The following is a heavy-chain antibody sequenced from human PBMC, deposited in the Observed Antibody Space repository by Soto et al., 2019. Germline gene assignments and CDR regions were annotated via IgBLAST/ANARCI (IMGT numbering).Heavy chain of an antibody. Sequence: QVQLVQSGAEVKKPGSSVKVSCKASGGTFSSYAISWVRQAPGQGLEWMGGIIPIFGTSNYAQHFQGRVQITADESTRTAYMEPSSLRSEDTAVYYCARPRRVLAEHDSYYGMDVWGQGTTVTVSS. V-gene: IGHV1-69*01. CDR1: GGTFSSYA. D-gene: IGHD2-15*01. CDR3: ARPRRVLAEHDSYYGMDV. J-gene: IGHJ6*02. CDR2: IIPIFGTS.